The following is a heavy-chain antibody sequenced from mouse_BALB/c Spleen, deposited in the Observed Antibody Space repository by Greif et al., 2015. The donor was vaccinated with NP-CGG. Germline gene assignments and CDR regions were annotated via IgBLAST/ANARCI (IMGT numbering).Heavy chain of an antibody. Sequence: LQESGSELVRPGASVKLSCKASGYTFTSYWMHWVRQRPGQGLEWIGNIYPGSGSTNYDEKFKSKATLTVDTSSSTAYMQLSSLTSEDSAVYYCTRSRVDYAMDYWGQGTSVTVTS. CDR3: TRSRVDYAMDY. CDR2: IYPGSGST. J-gene: IGHJ4*01. V-gene: IGHV1S22*01. CDR1: GYTFTSYW.